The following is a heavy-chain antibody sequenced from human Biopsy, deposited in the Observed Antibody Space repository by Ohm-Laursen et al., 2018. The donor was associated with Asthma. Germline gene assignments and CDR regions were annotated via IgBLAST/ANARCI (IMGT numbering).Heavy chain of an antibody. Sequence: SLRLSCAASGFSFSNFAIHWVRQAPGKGLEWVGVISKDASTQDYADSVKGRFTMARDNSKNTLYLQMNSLRAEDTAVYYCASTTPSIVVVARAGAFDIWGQGTMVTVSS. D-gene: IGHD3-22*01. J-gene: IGHJ3*02. CDR2: ISKDASTQ. CDR1: GFSFSNFA. CDR3: ASTTPSIVVVARAGAFDI. V-gene: IGHV3-30*01.